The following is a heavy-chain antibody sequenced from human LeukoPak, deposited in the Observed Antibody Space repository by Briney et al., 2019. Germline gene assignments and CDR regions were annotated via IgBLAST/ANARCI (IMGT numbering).Heavy chain of an antibody. CDR2: IYYSGST. V-gene: IGHV4-30-4*08. Sequence: PSETLSLTCTVSGGSISSGDYYWSWIRQPPGKGLEWIGYIYYSGSTYYNPSLKSRVTISVDTSKNQFSLKLSSVTAADTAVYYCARLHYYDFWSGYYIEVEYNYSKYYFDYWGQGTLVTVSS. CDR3: ARLHYYDFWSGYYIEVEYNYSKYYFDY. CDR1: GGSISSGDYY. J-gene: IGHJ4*02. D-gene: IGHD3-3*01.